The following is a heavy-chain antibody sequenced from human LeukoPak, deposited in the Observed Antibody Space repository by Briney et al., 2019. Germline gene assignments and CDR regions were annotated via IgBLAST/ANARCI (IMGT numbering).Heavy chain of an antibody. D-gene: IGHD6-13*01. CDR2: IFNSGGT. V-gene: IGHV4-4*08. J-gene: IGHJ4*02. CDR3: ARGRSSSWSSFDY. CDR1: GGSISSYS. Sequence: SETLSLTCTVSGGSISSYSWNWIRQPPGKGLEWIGYIFNSGGTNYNPSLKSRVTISVDTSNNQFSLKLSSVTAADAAVYYCARGRSSSWSSFDYWGQGTLVTVSS.